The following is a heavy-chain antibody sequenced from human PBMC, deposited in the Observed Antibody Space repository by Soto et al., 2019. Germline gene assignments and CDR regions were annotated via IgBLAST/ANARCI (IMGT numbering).Heavy chain of an antibody. CDR2: IKQDGSEK. J-gene: IGHJ4*02. CDR3: ARAPVAVAGDRFDY. D-gene: IGHD6-19*01. Sequence: GGSLRLSCAASGFTFSSYWMSWVRQAPGKGLEWVANIKQDGSEKYYVDSVKGRFTISRDNAKNSLYLQMNSLRAEDTAVYYCARAPVAVAGDRFDYWGQGTLVTVSS. CDR1: GFTFSSYW. V-gene: IGHV3-7*05.